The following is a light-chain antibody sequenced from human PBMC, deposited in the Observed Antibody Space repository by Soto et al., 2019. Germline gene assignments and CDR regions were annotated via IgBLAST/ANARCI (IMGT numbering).Light chain of an antibody. J-gene: IGKJ1*01. CDR3: QQYGSAPGT. V-gene: IGKV3-20*01. Sequence: EIVLTQSPGTLYLSPGERATLSCRASQSVSSSYLAWYQQKPGQAPTLLIYGASSRATGIPDRFSGSGSGPEFPLTISNLEPEDFAVYYCQQYGSAPGTFGQGAKVEIK. CDR2: GAS. CDR1: QSVSSSY.